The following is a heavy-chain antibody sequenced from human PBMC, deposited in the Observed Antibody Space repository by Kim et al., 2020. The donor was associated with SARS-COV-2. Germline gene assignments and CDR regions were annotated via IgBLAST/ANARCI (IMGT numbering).Heavy chain of an antibody. Sequence: GGSLRLSCATSGFIFSNYDMNWVRQAPGKGLEWVSYISSTGSTRYYADSVKGRFTISRDKAKNSLYLQMNSLRDEDTAVYYCATGGPYFDYWGQGILVTVSS. J-gene: IGHJ4*02. CDR2: ISSTGSTR. V-gene: IGHV3-48*02. CDR3: ATGGPYFDY. D-gene: IGHD1-26*01. CDR1: GFIFSNYD.